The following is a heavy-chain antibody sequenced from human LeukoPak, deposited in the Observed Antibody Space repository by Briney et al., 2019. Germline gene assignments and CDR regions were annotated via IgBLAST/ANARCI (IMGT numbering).Heavy chain of an antibody. CDR1: GFTFSSYS. CDR2: ISSSSTI. D-gene: IGHD3-10*01. CDR3: ARDIWFGGGLFDY. V-gene: IGHV3-48*01. J-gene: IGHJ4*02. Sequence: GGSLRLSCAASGFTFSSYSMNWVRQAPGKGLEWVSYISSSSTIYYADSVEGRFTISRDNAKNSQYLQMNSLRAEDTAVYYCARDIWFGGGLFDYWGQGTLVTVSS.